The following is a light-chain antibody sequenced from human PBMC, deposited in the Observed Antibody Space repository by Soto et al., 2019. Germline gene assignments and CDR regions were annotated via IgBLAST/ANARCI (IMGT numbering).Light chain of an antibody. V-gene: IGKV1-6*01. Sequence: ATQMTQSPSSLSASVGDRITITCRASRDIGSDLSWYQQKPGKAPTLLIYAASNLQSGVPSRFSGSGSRTKFTLTISSLQPDDFATYYCQEYNSYPGTFGQGTKVDIK. CDR2: AAS. CDR3: QEYNSYPGT. CDR1: RDIGSD. J-gene: IGKJ1*01.